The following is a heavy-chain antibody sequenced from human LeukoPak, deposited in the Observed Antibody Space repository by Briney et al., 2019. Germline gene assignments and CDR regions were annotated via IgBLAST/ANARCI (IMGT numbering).Heavy chain of an antibody. CDR2: IIPVLNIT. CDR3: ARSRNVEYYYDSSGYYADLDY. V-gene: IGHV1-69*10. J-gene: IGHJ4*02. Sequence: GASVTVSFKTSGGAFSISAATWVRQAPGQGLEWMGRIIPVLNITTYAQKFQGSVTITADTSTSTVYMELSSLRSEDTAVYYCARSRNVEYYYDSSGYYADLDYWGQGTLVTVSS. CDR1: GGAFSISA. D-gene: IGHD3-22*01.